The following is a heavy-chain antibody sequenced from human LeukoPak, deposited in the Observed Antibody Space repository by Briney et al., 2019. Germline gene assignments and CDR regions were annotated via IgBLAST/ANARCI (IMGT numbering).Heavy chain of an antibody. CDR2: ISAYNGNT. Sequence: GASVKVSCKASGYRFTGYYIHWVRQAPGQGLEWLGWISAYNGNTSYAQNFQGRVTMTTDTATNTAYMDLRSLRSDDTAIYYCARDNSVTLFGVVNYYYMDVWGKGTTVTVSS. J-gene: IGHJ6*03. CDR3: ARDNSVTLFGVVNYYYMDV. D-gene: IGHD3-3*01. CDR1: GYRFTGYY. V-gene: IGHV1-18*04.